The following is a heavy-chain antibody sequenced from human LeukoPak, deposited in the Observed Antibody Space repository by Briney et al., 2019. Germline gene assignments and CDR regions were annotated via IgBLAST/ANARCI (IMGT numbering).Heavy chain of an antibody. J-gene: IGHJ4*02. CDR3: ARDVDSSEVIN. CDR2: ISGSGGST. D-gene: IGHD3-22*01. Sequence: PGGSLRLSCAASGFTFSSYAMSWVRQAPGKGLEWVSGISGSGGSTYYADSVKGRFTISRDNSKNTLYLQMNSLRAEDTAVYYCARDVDSSEVINWGQGTLVTVSS. V-gene: IGHV3-23*01. CDR1: GFTFSSYA.